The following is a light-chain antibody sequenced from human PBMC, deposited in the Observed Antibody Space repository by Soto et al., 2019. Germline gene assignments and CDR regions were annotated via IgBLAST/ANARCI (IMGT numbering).Light chain of an antibody. CDR2: NSN. Sequence: SVLSQPPSASGTPGQTVIISCSGSRSDIGSNFVNWYQHLPGTAPKLLIYNSNQRPSGVPDRFSGSKSGNSASLAISGLQSEDEADYYCGSWDSSLSAYVFGTGTKVTVL. CDR1: RSDIGSNF. J-gene: IGLJ1*01. CDR3: GSWDSSLSAYV. V-gene: IGLV1-44*01.